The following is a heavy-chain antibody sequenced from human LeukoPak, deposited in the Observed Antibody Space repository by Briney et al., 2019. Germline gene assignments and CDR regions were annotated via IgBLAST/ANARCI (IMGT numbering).Heavy chain of an antibody. D-gene: IGHD4-17*01. V-gene: IGHV3-23*01. CDR2: ISGSGGST. CDR3: ANFYGDYGLDYFDY. CDR1: GFTFSSYA. Sequence: GGSLRLSRAASGFTFSSYAMSWVRQAPGKGLEWVSAISGSGGSTYYADSVKGRFTISRDNSKNTLYLQMNNLRAEDTAVYYCANFYGDYGLDYFDYWGQGTLVTVSS. J-gene: IGHJ4*02.